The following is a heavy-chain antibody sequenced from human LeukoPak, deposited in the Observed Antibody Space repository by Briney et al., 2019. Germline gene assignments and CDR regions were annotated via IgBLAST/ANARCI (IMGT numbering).Heavy chain of an antibody. D-gene: IGHD4-17*01. Sequence: GESLKISCKGSGYSLTSYWIGWVRQMPGKGLEWNGIIYPGDSDTRYSPSFQGQVPISADKSISSAHLQWSSLKASDTAMYYCARQSDPMTTVAKGWFDPWGQGTLVTVSS. J-gene: IGHJ5*02. CDR1: GYSLTSYW. CDR3: ARQSDPMTTVAKGWFDP. V-gene: IGHV5-51*01. CDR2: IYPGDSDT.